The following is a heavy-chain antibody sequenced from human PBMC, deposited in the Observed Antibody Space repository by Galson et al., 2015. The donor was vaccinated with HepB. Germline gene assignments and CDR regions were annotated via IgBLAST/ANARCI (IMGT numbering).Heavy chain of an antibody. CDR2: VYSTGRT. V-gene: IGHV4-59*01. D-gene: IGHD3-10*01. Sequence: SETLSLTCTVSGGSINGYYWNWIRQPPGKGLEWIGYVYSTGRTDYNPSLKSRLTISVDTSNSQFSLKLNSVTAADTAVYYCARSIGGSGSYWAHFDYWGQGTLVIVSS. CDR3: ARSIGGSGSYWAHFDY. J-gene: IGHJ4*02. CDR1: GGSINGYY.